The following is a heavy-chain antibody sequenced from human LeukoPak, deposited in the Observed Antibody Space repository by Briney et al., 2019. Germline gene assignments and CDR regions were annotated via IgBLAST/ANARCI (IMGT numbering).Heavy chain of an antibody. Sequence: SETLSLTCTVSGGSVSSGSYYWSWIRQPPGKGLEWIGYIYYSGSTTYNPSLKSRVTISVDVSKNKFSLKLSSVTAADTAVYYCARVPISTTARGYFDYWGQGTLVTVSS. CDR3: ARVPISTTARGYFDY. CDR1: GGSVSSGSYY. J-gene: IGHJ4*02. CDR2: IYYSGST. D-gene: IGHD4-17*01. V-gene: IGHV4-61*01.